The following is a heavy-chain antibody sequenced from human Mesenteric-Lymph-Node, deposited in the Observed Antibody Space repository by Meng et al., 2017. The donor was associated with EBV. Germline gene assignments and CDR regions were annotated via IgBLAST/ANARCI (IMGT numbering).Heavy chain of an antibody. CDR2: IVPLFGTT. Sequence: QVQLVQSGADVKKPGSSVKVSCKASGGSLSDYTINWVRQAPGLGIQWMGLIVPLFGTTNYAQNFQGRVTITAEESTGTAYMELRSLRSDDSAVYYCARSDESSGYYIDYWGQGTLVTVS. V-gene: IGHV1-69*01. CDR1: GGSLSDYT. D-gene: IGHD3-22*01. CDR3: ARSDESSGYYIDY. J-gene: IGHJ4*02.